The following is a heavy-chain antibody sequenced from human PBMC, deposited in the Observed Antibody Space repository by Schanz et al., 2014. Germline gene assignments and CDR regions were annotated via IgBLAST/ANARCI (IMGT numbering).Heavy chain of an antibody. CDR2: ISHSGGSK. V-gene: IGHV3-23*04. Sequence: EVQLVESGGGLVQPGGSLRLSCAASGFTFNSYAMTWVRQAPGMGLEWVSSISHSGGSKYYADSVKGRFTISRDNSENTLYLQMNSLSADDTAVFYCAKGMGYCSGGTCYDYYYYGLDVWGQGTTVTVSS. D-gene: IGHD2-15*01. CDR3: AKGMGYCSGGTCYDYYYYGLDV. J-gene: IGHJ6*02. CDR1: GFTFNSYA.